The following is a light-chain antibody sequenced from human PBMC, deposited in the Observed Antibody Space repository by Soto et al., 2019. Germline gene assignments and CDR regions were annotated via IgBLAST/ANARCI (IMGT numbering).Light chain of an antibody. Sequence: IQMTQSPSTLSASLGDTVTITCRASESISSWLAWYQEKPGKAPNLLIYDASSLESGVPSRFSGSGSGTEGTITISSLQTDDGATYDCQDYSPYSWTFGQGTKVDIK. CDR2: DAS. CDR1: ESISSW. J-gene: IGKJ1*01. V-gene: IGKV1-5*01. CDR3: QDYSPYSWT.